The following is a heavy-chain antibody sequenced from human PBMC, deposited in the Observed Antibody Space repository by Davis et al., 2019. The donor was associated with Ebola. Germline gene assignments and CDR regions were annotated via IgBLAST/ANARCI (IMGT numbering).Heavy chain of an antibody. D-gene: IGHD6-19*01. J-gene: IGHJ6*02. CDR3: ARGPREGRIAVAGTWGTYYYYYGMDV. V-gene: IGHV3-74*01. CDR2: INSDGSST. Sequence: GESLKISCAASGFTFSSYWMHWVRQAPGKGLVWVSRINSDGSSTSYADSVKGRFTISRDNAKNTLYLQMNSLRAEDTAVYYCARGPREGRIAVAGTWGTYYYYYGMDVWGQGTTVTVSS. CDR1: GFTFSSYW.